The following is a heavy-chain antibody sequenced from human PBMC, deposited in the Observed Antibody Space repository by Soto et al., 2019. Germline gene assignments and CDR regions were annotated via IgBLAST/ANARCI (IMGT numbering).Heavy chain of an antibody. Sequence: ASVKVSCKASGYTFTSYAMHWVRQATGQRLEWMGWINAGNGNTKYSQKFQGRVTITRDTSASTAYMELSSLRSEDTAVYYCARDILGCSGGSCYSEALGYNWFDPWGQGTLVTVSS. CDR2: INAGNGNT. CDR1: GYTFTSYA. D-gene: IGHD2-15*01. J-gene: IGHJ5*02. V-gene: IGHV1-3*01. CDR3: ARDILGCSGGSCYSEALGYNWFDP.